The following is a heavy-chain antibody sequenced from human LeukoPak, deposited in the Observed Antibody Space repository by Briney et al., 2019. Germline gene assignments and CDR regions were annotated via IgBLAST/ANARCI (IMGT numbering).Heavy chain of an antibody. CDR3: ARMRGSWRPYYFDY. D-gene: IGHD6-13*01. J-gene: IGHJ4*02. CDR1: GFTFSSYA. Sequence: GGSLRLSCAASGFTFSSYAAHWVRQAPGKGLEWVAVISYDGSNKYYADSVKGRFTISRDNSKDTQYLQMNSLRAEDTAVYYCARMRGSWRPYYFDYWGQGTLVTVSS. V-gene: IGHV3-30*04. CDR2: ISYDGSNK.